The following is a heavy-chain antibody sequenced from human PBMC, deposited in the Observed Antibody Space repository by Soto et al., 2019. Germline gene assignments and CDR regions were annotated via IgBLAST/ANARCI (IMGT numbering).Heavy chain of an antibody. V-gene: IGHV1-69*01. J-gene: IGHJ6*02. CDR2: IIPIFGTA. CDR3: ARVSGIEGARTHGMDV. D-gene: IGHD1-26*01. CDR1: GGTFSSYA. Sequence: QVQLVQSGAEVKKPGSSVKVSCKASGGTFSSYAISWVRQAPGQGLEWMGGIIPIFGTANYAQKFQGRVTITADESTSTAYMELSILRSEDTAVYYCARVSGIEGARTHGMDVWGQGTTVTVSS.